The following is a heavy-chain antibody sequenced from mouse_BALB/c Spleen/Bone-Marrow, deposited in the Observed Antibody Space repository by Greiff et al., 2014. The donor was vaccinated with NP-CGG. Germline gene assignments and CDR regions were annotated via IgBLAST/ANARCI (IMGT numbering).Heavy chain of an antibody. J-gene: IGHJ2*01. CDR2: INPGIGGT. CDR3: ARFARDY. CDR1: GYAFTNYL. Sequence: VQLQQSGDELVRPGTSVKVSCKASGYAFTNYLIEWFKQRPGQGLEWIGRINPGIGGTTYNAKFKGKATLTADKSSTTAYMQLSSLTSDDSAVYFCARFARDYRGQGTTLTVSS. V-gene: IGHV1-54*01.